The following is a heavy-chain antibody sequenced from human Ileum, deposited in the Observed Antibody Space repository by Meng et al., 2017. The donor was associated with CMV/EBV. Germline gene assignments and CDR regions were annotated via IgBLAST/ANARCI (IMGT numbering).Heavy chain of an antibody. J-gene: IGHJ4*02. Sequence: GYTFNGYDMHWVRQAPGQGLEWMGWINPNSGGTNYAQKFQGRVTMTRDTSISTAYMELSRLRSDDTAVYYCAREYYYDSSGYYGDFDYWGQGTLVTAS. D-gene: IGHD3-22*01. CDR2: INPNSGGT. CDR3: AREYYYDSSGYYGDFDY. CDR1: GYTFNGYD. V-gene: IGHV1-2*02.